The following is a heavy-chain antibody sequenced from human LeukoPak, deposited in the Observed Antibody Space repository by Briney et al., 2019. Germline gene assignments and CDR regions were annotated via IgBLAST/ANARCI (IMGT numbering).Heavy chain of an antibody. CDR2: IYYSGST. V-gene: IGHV4-59*12. CDR1: GGPISSYY. Sequence: SETLSLTCTVSGGPISSYYWSWIRQPPGKGLEWIGYIYYSGSTNYNPSLKSRVTISVDTSKNQFSLKLSSVTAADTAVYYCARDSLDYDILTGYYYFDYWGQGTLVTVSS. CDR3: ARDSLDYDILTGYYYFDY. J-gene: IGHJ4*02. D-gene: IGHD3-9*01.